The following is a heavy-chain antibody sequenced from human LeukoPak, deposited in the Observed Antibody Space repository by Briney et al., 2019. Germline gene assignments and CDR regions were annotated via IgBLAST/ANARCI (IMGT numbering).Heavy chain of an antibody. D-gene: IGHD3-10*02. V-gene: IGHV3-20*04. Sequence: PGGSLRLSCAASGFTVSSNYMSWVRQAPGKGLEWVSGINWNGGSTGYADSVKGRFTISRDNAKNSLYLQMNSLRAEDTALYYCAELGITMIGGVWGKGTTVTISS. CDR3: AELGITMIGGV. J-gene: IGHJ6*04. CDR1: GFTVSSNY. CDR2: INWNGGST.